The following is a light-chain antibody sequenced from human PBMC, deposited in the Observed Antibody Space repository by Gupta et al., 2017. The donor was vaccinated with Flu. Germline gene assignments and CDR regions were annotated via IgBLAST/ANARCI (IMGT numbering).Light chain of an antibody. J-gene: IGLJ1*01. CDR2: EVS. Sequence: QSALTQPASVSGSPGQSITNDCTGTSNDVGGYNYVSWYQQHPDKAPKLMIYEVSNRPSGVSNRFSGSKSGNTASLTISGLQAEDEADYYCSSWTSSSTYVFATGTKVTVL. CDR1: SNDVGGYNY. CDR3: SSWTSSSTYV. V-gene: IGLV2-14*01.